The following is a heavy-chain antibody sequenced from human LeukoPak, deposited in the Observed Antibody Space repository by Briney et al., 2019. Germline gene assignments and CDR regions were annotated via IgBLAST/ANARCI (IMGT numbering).Heavy chain of an antibody. CDR3: TRNRYCSSTSCPRPYYYYYYMDV. CDR1: GGTFSSYA. D-gene: IGHD2-2*01. V-gene: IGHV1-69*05. J-gene: IGHJ6*03. Sequence: SVKVSCKASGGTFSSYAISWVRQAPGQGLEWMGGIIPIFGTANYAQKFQGRVTITTDESTSTAYMELSSMRSEDTAVYYCTRNRYCSSTSCPRPYYYYYYMDVWGKGTTVTVSS. CDR2: IIPIFGTA.